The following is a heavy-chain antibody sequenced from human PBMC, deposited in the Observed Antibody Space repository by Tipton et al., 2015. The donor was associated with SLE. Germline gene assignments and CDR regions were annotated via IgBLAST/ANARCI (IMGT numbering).Heavy chain of an antibody. CDR3: ARVNWNFVVYFDY. Sequence: QLVQSGAEVKRPGESLKISCKASGYSFTNYWIGWVRQTPGKGLEWVGIIYPSDSDARYSPSFQGQVTISVDKSVSTAFLQWSTLKASDSGMYYCARVNWNFVVYFDYWGQGTQVTVSS. CDR2: IYPSDSDA. V-gene: IGHV5-51*03. J-gene: IGHJ4*02. D-gene: IGHD1-7*01. CDR1: GYSFTNYW.